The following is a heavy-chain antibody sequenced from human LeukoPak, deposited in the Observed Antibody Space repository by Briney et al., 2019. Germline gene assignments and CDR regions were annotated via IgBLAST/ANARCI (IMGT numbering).Heavy chain of an antibody. CDR1: GYTFTGYY. D-gene: IGHD4-23*01. J-gene: IGHJ4*02. V-gene: IGHV1-2*02. CDR2: INPNSGGT. Sequence: GASVKVSCKASGYTFTGYYMHWVRQAPGQGLEWMGWINPNSGGTNYAQKFQGRVTMTRDTSTSTAYMELSRLRSDDTAVYYCARGTRDFMTTVVTQGYWGQGTLVTVSS. CDR3: ARGTRDFMTTVVTQGY.